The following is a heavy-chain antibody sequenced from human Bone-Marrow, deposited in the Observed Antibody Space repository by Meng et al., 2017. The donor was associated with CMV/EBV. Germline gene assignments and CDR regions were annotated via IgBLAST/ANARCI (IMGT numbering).Heavy chain of an antibody. V-gene: IGHV3-11*01. D-gene: IGHD6-13*01. J-gene: IGHJ6*02. CDR1: GFSFSDYY. CDR2: ISSSGNTI. Sequence: GGSLRLSCAASGFSFSDYYMTWIRQAPGKGLEWVSYISSSGNTIYYADSVKGRFTISRDNAKNSLFLQMNSLRAEDTAVYYCALIEAAGTWGYYYYYGMDVWGPGNTVNISS. CDR3: ALIEAAGTWGYYYYYGMDV.